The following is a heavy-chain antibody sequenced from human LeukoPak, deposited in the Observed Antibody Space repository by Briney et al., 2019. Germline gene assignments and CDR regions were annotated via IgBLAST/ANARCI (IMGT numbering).Heavy chain of an antibody. J-gene: IGHJ4*02. CDR2: IIPIFGTA. V-gene: IGHV1-69*13. Sequence: ASVKVSCKASGGTFSSYAISWERQAPGQGLEWMGGIIPIFGTANYAQKFQGRVTITADESTSTAYMELSSLRSEDTAVYYCARGRSRVLRYFDWLEWGQGTLVTVSS. CDR3: ARGRSRVLRYFDWLE. CDR1: GGTFSSYA. D-gene: IGHD3-9*01.